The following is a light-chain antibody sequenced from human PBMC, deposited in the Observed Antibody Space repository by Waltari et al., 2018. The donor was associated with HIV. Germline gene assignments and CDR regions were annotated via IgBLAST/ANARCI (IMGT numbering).Light chain of an antibody. Sequence: DIAMNQSPLSLPVTPGEPASISCRSSQSLLKTNGYIHLDWYLQRPGQSPQLLIYLGSNRASGFPDRFSASASATDFTLQISRVEAEDVGIYYCMQTLETPLTFGGGTKVEI. CDR2: LGS. CDR3: MQTLETPLT. J-gene: IGKJ4*01. V-gene: IGKV2-28*01. CDR1: QSLLKTNGYIH.